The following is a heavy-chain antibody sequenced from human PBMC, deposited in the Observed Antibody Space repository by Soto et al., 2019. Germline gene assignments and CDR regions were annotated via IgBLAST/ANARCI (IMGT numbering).Heavy chain of an antibody. V-gene: IGHV3-30*03. CDR2: ISYDGSNK. CDR1: GFTFSSYG. CDR3: AIVHYTVTGNYWYFDL. Sequence: QVQLVESGGGVVQPGRSLRLSCAASGFTFSSYGMQWVRQAPGKGLEWVAVISYDGSNKYYADSVKGRFTISRDNSKNMLYLLMNILRAEYTAVYYFAIVHYTVTGNYWYFDLWGRGTLVTVSS. D-gene: IGHD4-17*01. J-gene: IGHJ2*01.